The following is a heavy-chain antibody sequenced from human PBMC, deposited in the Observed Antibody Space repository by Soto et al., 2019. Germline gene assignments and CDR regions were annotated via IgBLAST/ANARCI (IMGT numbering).Heavy chain of an antibody. Sequence: SVKVSCKSAGDNFKKNVFAWVRQAPGQGLEWMGGTIPALEKTHYIEKLQGRVTITVDDATRTVYMEVRDLTSEDTAIYYCARGPFRPSAMDVWGQGTKVTVSS. J-gene: IGHJ6*02. V-gene: IGHV1-69*01. CDR1: GDNFKKNV. D-gene: IGHD3-10*01. CDR3: ARGPFRPSAMDV. CDR2: TIPALEKT.